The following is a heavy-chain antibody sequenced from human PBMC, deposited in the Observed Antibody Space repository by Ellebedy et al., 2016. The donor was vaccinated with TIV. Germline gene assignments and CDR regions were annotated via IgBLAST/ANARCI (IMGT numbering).Heavy chain of an antibody. J-gene: IGHJ4*02. CDR3: AKSPVRFLEWLSRVYFDY. Sequence: SLKISXAASGFTFDDYAMHWVRQAPGKGLEWVSGISWNSGSIGYADSVKGRFTISRDNAKNSLYLQMNSLRAEDTALYYCAKSPVRFLEWLSRVYFDYWGQGTLVTVSS. D-gene: IGHD3-3*01. CDR2: ISWNSGSI. CDR1: GFTFDDYA. V-gene: IGHV3-9*01.